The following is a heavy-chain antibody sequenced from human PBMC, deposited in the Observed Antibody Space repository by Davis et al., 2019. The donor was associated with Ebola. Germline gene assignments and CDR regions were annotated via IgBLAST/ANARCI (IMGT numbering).Heavy chain of an antibody. Sequence: GESLKISCAASGFTFSSYWMHWVRQAPGKGLVWVSRINSDGSSTSYADSVKGRFTISRDNAKNTLYLQMNSLRAEDTAVYYCARDSYSSDWFYNWFDPWGQGTRVTVSS. CDR3: ARDSYSSDWFYNWFDP. CDR1: GFTFSSYW. D-gene: IGHD6-19*01. V-gene: IGHV3-74*01. CDR2: INSDGSST. J-gene: IGHJ5*02.